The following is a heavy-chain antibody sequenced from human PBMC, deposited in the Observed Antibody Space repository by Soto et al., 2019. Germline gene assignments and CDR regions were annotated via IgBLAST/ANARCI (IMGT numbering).Heavy chain of an antibody. D-gene: IGHD3-10*01. J-gene: IGHJ5*01. CDR3: GRHLYGWGRRSDS. Sequence: LSHTCTFSGGSISSSSWSWIRQPPGKGLEWIGYIYYSGSTNYNPSLKSRVTISVDTSKNQFSLKLSSVTAADTAVCYCGRHLYGWGRRSDSWGQGILLTVS. V-gene: IGHV4-59*08. CDR1: GGSISSSS. CDR2: IYYSGST.